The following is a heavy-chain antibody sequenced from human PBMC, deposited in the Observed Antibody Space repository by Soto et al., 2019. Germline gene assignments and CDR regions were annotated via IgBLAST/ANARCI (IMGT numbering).Heavy chain of an antibody. CDR2: IYYSGST. V-gene: IGHV4-39*01. CDR3: ARQLSIAVAGDFDY. J-gene: IGHJ4*02. D-gene: IGHD6-19*01. Sequence: SETLSLTCTVSCGSISSSSCYWGWIRQPPGKGLEWIGSIYYSGSTYYNPSLKSRVTISVDTSKNQFSLKLSSVTAADTAVYYCARQLSIAVAGDFDYWGQGTLVTVS. CDR1: CGSISSSSCY.